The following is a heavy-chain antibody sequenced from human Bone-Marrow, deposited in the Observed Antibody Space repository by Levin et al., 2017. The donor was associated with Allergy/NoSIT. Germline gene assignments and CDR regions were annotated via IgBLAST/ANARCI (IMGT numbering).Heavy chain of an antibody. CDR2: ISRNGGDK. CDR3: AKEVLGDDLDDPIFEK. V-gene: IGHV3-9*01. Sequence: QTGGSLRLSCVTSGFRFYGYSMHWVRQRPGKGLEWVSGISRNGGDKEYGDSVKGRFTISRDNARNSLYLQMNGLTPEDTDLYFGAKEVLGDDLDDPIFEKWGQGSLVMVS. CDR1: GFRFYGYS. J-gene: IGHJ4*02. D-gene: IGHD3-3*02.